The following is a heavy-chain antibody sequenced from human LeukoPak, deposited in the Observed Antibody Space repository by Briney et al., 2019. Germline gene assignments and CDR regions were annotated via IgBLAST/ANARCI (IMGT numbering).Heavy chain of an antibody. J-gene: IGHJ4*02. Sequence: ASVKVSCTASGYTFTSYYLYWVRQAPGQGLEWMGVINPSGGSTTSAQKFQGRVTMTRDTSTSTVYTELRSLRSEDTAVYYCARGPGPADDGGGYCFDYWGQGTLVTVSS. CDR3: ARGPGPADDGGGYCFDY. V-gene: IGHV1-46*01. D-gene: IGHD3-22*01. CDR2: INPSGGST. CDR1: GYTFTSYY.